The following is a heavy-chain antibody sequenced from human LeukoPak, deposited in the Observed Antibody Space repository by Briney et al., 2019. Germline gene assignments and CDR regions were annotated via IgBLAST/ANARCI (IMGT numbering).Heavy chain of an antibody. CDR3: ARDPRPYYFDSYTSYGGAFDI. D-gene: IGHD3-22*01. CDR1: GYTVTNYG. J-gene: IGHJ3*02. V-gene: IGHV1-18*01. Sequence: ASVKLCYKASGYTVTNYGFTWVRQAPGQGLEWMGWISPYNGNTSYAQNFQGRVTMTTDTSTSTAYMELRSLRSDDTAVYYCARDPRPYYFDSYTSYGGAFDIWGQGTMVTVSS. CDR2: ISPYNGNT.